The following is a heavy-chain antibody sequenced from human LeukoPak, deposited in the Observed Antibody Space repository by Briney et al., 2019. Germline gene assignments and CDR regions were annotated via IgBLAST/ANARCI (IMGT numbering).Heavy chain of an antibody. Sequence: SETLSLPCTVSGGSISIYYRSWIRQPPGKRLEWIGYISYSGSTNYNPSLKSRVTISVDTSKNQFSLKLSSVTAADTAVYYCARGPPMTTVTTYYYYYMDVWGKGTTVTVSS. CDR1: GGSISIYY. D-gene: IGHD4-11*01. J-gene: IGHJ6*03. CDR3: ARGPPMTTVTTYYYYYMDV. CDR2: ISYSGST. V-gene: IGHV4-59*01.